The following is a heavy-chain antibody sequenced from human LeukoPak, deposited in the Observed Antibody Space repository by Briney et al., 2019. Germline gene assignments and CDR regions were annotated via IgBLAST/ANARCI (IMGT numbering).Heavy chain of an antibody. Sequence: GGSLRLSCAASGFTFSSYSMNWVRQAPGKGLEWVSSISSSSSYIYYADSVKGRFTISRDNAKNSLYLQMNSLRAEDTAVYYCARSPQYYYDSSGYYCEHWGRGTLVTVSS. CDR2: ISSSSSYI. V-gene: IGHV3-21*01. D-gene: IGHD3-22*01. CDR1: GFTFSSYS. CDR3: ARSPQYYYDSSGYYCEH. J-gene: IGHJ4*02.